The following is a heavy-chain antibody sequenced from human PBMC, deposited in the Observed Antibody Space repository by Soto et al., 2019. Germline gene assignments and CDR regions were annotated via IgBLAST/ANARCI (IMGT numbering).Heavy chain of an antibody. D-gene: IGHD3-10*01. V-gene: IGHV3-9*01. J-gene: IGHJ4*02. Sequence: EVQLVESGGGLVQPGRSLGLSCAASGFTFDDYAMHWVRQAPGKGLEWVSGISWNSGSIGYADSVKGRFTISRDNAKNSLYLQMNRLRAEDTALYYCAKAKVWFGEILNYFDYWGQGTLVTVSS. CDR3: AKAKVWFGEILNYFDY. CDR1: GFTFDDYA. CDR2: ISWNSGSI.